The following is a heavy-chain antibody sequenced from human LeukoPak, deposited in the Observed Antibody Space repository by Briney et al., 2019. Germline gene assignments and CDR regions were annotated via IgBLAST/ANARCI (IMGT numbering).Heavy chain of an antibody. D-gene: IGHD5-18*01. CDR1: SGSINNYY. CDR3: ARDGGGYTYAYIY. CDR2: IYSNGDT. Sequence: ETLSLTCTVSSGSINNYYWSWIRQPPGRGLEWMGHIYSNGDTKYNPSLKGRVTMSVDTAKNQFSLTLSSVTAADTAVYYCARDGGGYTYAYIYWGQGTLVTVSS. J-gene: IGHJ4*02. V-gene: IGHV4-59*01.